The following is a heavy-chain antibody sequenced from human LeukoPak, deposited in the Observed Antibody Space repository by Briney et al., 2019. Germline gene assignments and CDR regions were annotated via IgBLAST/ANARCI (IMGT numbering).Heavy chain of an antibody. CDR3: ASPPLPAVIGYYYYNVDV. V-gene: IGHV3-23*01. D-gene: IGHD2-2*01. CDR2: ISGSGGST. CDR1: GFTFSSYA. Sequence: PGGSLRLSCAAPGFTFSSYAMSWVRQAPGKGLEWVSAISGSGGSTYYADSVKGRFTISRDNSKNTLYLQMNSLRAEDTAVYFCASPPLPAVIGYYYYNVDVWGQGTTVTVSS. J-gene: IGHJ6*02.